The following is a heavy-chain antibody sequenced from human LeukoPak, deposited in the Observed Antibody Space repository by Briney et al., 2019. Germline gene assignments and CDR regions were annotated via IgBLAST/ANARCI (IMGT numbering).Heavy chain of an antibody. J-gene: IGHJ4*02. D-gene: IGHD6-13*01. CDR1: GGTFSSYA. CDR3: ARVYFIAAAGYFDY. Sequence: ASVKVSCTASGGTFSSYAISWVRQAPGQGLEWVGRIIPILGIANYAQKFQGRVTITADKSTSTAYMELSSLRSEDTAVYYCARVYFIAAAGYFDYWGQGTLVTVSS. CDR2: IIPILGIA. V-gene: IGHV1-69*04.